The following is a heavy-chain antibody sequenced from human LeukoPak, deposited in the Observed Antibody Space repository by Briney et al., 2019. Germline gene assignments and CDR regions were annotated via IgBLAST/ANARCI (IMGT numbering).Heavy chain of an antibody. J-gene: IGHJ4*02. CDR1: GFTFTTYG. Sequence: GGSLRLSCAASGFTFTTYGMSWVRQAPGKGLEWVSVISGSGDAAYYADSVKGRFTISRDNSKNTVSLQMNSLRAEDTATYYCASEDNRFDYRGQGTLVTVSS. D-gene: IGHD1-1*01. V-gene: IGHV3-23*01. CDR2: ISGSGDAA. CDR3: ASEDNRFDY.